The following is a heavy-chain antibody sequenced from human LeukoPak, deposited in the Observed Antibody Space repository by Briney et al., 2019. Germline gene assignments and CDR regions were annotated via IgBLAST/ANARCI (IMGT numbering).Heavy chain of an antibody. CDR3: ARDFYDYVWGSYGAFDI. D-gene: IGHD3-16*01. CDR2: IYHSGST. Sequence: SETLSLTCTVSGGSISSYYWGWIRQPPGKGLEWIGSIYHSGSTYYNPSLKSRVTISVDTSKNQFSLKLSSVTAADTAVYYCARDFYDYVWGSYGAFDIWGQGTMVTVSS. V-gene: IGHV4-38-2*02. CDR1: GGSISSYY. J-gene: IGHJ3*02.